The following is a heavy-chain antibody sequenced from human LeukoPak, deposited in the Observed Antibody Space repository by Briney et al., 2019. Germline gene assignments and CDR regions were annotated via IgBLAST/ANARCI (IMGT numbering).Heavy chain of an antibody. V-gene: IGHV3-23*01. CDR1: GFTFTTYA. Sequence: GGSLRLSCAVSGFTFTTYAMSWVRQAPGKGLELVSGILGSGDRTYNADPVKGRFTISRDNSKNTLYLQMNSLRAEDTGVYYCAKDARSTYDDSGYYGFWYYWGQGILVTVSS. CDR3: AKDARSTYDDSGYYGFWYY. D-gene: IGHD3-22*01. CDR2: ILGSGDRT. J-gene: IGHJ4*02.